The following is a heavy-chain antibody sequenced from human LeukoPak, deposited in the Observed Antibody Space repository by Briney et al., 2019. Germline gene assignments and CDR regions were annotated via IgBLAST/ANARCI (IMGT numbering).Heavy chain of an antibody. V-gene: IGHV3-21*01. D-gene: IGHD6-19*01. J-gene: IGHJ4*02. CDR3: MGSGWYTFDY. CDR1: GFTFSSYR. CDR2: ISSSSSYI. Sequence: SCAASGFTFSSYRMKWGRPPAGEGREWVSSISSSSSYIYYADSVKGRFTISRDNAKNSLYLQMNSLRAEDTAVYYCMGSGWYTFDYWGQGTLVTVSS.